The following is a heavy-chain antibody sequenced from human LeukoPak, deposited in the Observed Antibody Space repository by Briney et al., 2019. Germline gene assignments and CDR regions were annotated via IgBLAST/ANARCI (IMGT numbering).Heavy chain of an antibody. CDR2: INAGNGNT. CDR1: GYTFTSYA. Sequence: ASVKVSCKASGYTFTSYAMHWVRQAPGQRLEWMGWINAGNGNTKYSQKFQGRVTTTRDTSASTAYMELSSLRSEDTAVYYCARELGDILTGYTAPYYYYGMDVWGKGTTVTVSS. V-gene: IGHV1-3*01. D-gene: IGHD3-9*01. CDR3: ARELGDILTGYTAPYYYYGMDV. J-gene: IGHJ6*04.